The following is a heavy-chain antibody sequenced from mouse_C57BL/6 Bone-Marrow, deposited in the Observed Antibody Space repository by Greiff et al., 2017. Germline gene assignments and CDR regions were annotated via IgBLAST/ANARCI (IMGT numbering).Heavy chain of an antibody. V-gene: IGHV2-5*01. J-gene: IGHJ4*01. D-gene: IGHD1-1*01. Sequence: VQLQQSGPGLVQPSQSLSITCTVSGFSLTSYGVHWVRQSPGKGLEWLGVIWRGGSTDYNAAFMSRLSITKDNSKSQVFFKMNSLQADDTAIYYCAKRRFDYYGSSSNYYAMDYWGQGTSVTVSS. CDR3: AKRRFDYYGSSSNYYAMDY. CDR1: GFSLTSYG. CDR2: IWRGGST.